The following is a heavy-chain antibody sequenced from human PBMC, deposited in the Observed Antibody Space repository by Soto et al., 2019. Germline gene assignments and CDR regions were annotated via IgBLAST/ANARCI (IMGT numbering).Heavy chain of an antibody. Sequence: SVKVSCKASGGTFSSYAISWVRQAPGQGLEWMGGIIPIFGTANYAQKFQGRVTITADESTSTAYMELSSLRSEDTAVYYCARDRAAYCGGDCYSLDYWGQGTLVTVSS. V-gene: IGHV1-69*13. CDR3: ARDRAAYCGGDCYSLDY. J-gene: IGHJ4*02. CDR1: GGTFSSYA. D-gene: IGHD2-21*02. CDR2: IIPIFGTA.